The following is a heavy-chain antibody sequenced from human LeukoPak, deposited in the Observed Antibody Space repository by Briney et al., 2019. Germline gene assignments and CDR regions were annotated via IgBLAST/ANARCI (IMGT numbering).Heavy chain of an antibody. Sequence: PSETVSLTCTVSGGSINDYYWNWLRQTPGKALEWIGYVYYTGSIYYNPSLKSRVTISVDTSKNQFSLKLSSVTAADTAVYYCARDRRLAAVAGTGWFDPWGQGTLVTVSS. J-gene: IGHJ5*02. V-gene: IGHV4-59*01. D-gene: IGHD6-19*01. CDR1: GGSINDYY. CDR3: ARDRRLAAVAGTGWFDP. CDR2: VYYTGSI.